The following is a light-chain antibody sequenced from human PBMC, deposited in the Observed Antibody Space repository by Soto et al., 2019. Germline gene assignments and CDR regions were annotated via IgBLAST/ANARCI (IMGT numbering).Light chain of an antibody. Sequence: DIQMTQSPSSLSASLGDRVSITCRASRDISNYLAWYQQKPGQVPRLLISGASTLHSGVPSRFSGSGSGTDFTLTISRLEPEDFAVYYCQQYGSSPWTFGQGTKVDI. CDR2: GAS. J-gene: IGKJ1*01. CDR1: RDISNY. V-gene: IGKV1-27*01. CDR3: QQYGSSPWT.